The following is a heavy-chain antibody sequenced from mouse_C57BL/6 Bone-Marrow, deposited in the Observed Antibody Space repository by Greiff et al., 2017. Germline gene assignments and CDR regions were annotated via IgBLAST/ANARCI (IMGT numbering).Heavy chain of an antibody. J-gene: IGHJ4*01. Sequence: QVQLQQSGPGLVQPSQSLSITCTVSGISLTSYGVHWVRQSPGKGLEWLGVIWSGGSTDYNAAFISRLSISKDNSKSQVFFKMNSLQADDTAIYYCARPPSRDYAMDYWGQGTSVTVSS. V-gene: IGHV2-2*01. CDR3: ARPPSRDYAMDY. CDR2: IWSGGST. CDR1: GISLTSYG.